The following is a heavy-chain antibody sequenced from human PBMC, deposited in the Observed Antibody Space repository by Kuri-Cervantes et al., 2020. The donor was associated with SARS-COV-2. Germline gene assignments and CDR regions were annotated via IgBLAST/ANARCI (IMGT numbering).Heavy chain of an antibody. CDR3: ARDTRRGYSYGYGFDY. J-gene: IGHJ4*02. Sequence: GESLKISCAASGFTFSSYEMNWVRQAPGKGLEWVANIKQDGSEKYYVDSVKGRFTISKDNAKNSLYLQMNSLRAEDTAVYYCARDTRRGYSYGYGFDYWGQGTLVTVSS. V-gene: IGHV3-7*01. D-gene: IGHD5-18*01. CDR2: IKQDGSEK. CDR1: GFTFSSYE.